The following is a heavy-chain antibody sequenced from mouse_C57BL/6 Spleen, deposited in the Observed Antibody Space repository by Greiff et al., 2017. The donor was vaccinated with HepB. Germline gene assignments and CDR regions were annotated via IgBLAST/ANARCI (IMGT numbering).Heavy chain of an antibody. CDR2: IHPNSGST. V-gene: IGHV1-64*01. J-gene: IGHJ2*01. CDR3: ARKRDGSSPFDY. Sequence: VQLQQSGAELVKPGASVKLSCKASGYTFTSYWMHWVKQRPGQGLEWIGMIHPNSGSTNYNEKFKSKATLTVDKSSSTAYMQLSSLTSEDSAVYYCARKRDGSSPFDYWGQGTTLTVSS. CDR1: GYTFTSYW. D-gene: IGHD1-1*01.